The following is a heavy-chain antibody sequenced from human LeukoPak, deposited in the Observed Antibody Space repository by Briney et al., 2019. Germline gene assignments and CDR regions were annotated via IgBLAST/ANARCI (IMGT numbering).Heavy chain of an antibody. Sequence: ASVNVSCKASGYTFTSYDINWVRQATGQGLEWMGWMNPNSGNTGYAQKFQGRVTMTRNTSISTAYMELSSLRSEDTAVYYCARKVILTGYPNYYYYYYGMDVWGQGTTVTVSS. CDR2: MNPNSGNT. D-gene: IGHD3-9*01. CDR1: GYTFTSYD. CDR3: ARKVILTGYPNYYYYYYGMDV. V-gene: IGHV1-8*01. J-gene: IGHJ6*02.